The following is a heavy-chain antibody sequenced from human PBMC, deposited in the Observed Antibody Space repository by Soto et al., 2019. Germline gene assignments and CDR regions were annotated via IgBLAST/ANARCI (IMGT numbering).Heavy chain of an antibody. CDR1: GGSISSYY. Sequence: SETLSLTCTVSGGSISSYYWSWIRQPPGKGLEWIGYIYYSGSTNYNPSLKSRVTISVDTSKNQFSLKLSSVTAADTAVYYCARAIRIPPYDILTGYYYYGMDVWGQGTTVTVSS. CDR3: ARAIRIPPYDILTGYYYYGMDV. J-gene: IGHJ6*02. D-gene: IGHD3-9*01. CDR2: IYYSGST. V-gene: IGHV4-59*01.